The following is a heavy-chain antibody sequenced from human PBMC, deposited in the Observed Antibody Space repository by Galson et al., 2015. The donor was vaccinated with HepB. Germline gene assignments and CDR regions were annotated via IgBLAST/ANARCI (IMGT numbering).Heavy chain of an antibody. D-gene: IGHD3-22*01. Sequence: SLRLSCAASGFTFSSYSMNWVRQAPGKGLEWVSSISSSSSYIYYADSVKGRFTISRDNAKNSLYLQMNSLRAEDTAVYYCARPTMIVEYFDIWGQGTMVTVSS. CDR3: ARPTMIVEYFDI. CDR1: GFTFSSYS. V-gene: IGHV3-21*01. CDR2: ISSSSSYI. J-gene: IGHJ3*02.